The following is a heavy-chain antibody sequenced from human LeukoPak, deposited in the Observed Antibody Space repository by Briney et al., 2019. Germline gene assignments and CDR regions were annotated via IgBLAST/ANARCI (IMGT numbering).Heavy chain of an antibody. Sequence: GESLKISCKGSGYSFTSYWIGWVRQMPGKGLEWMGIIYPGDSDTRYSPSFQGQVTISADKSVSTAYLQWSSLKASDTAMYYCARSPYSSSWYIYFQHWGQGTLVTVSS. CDR1: GYSFTSYW. CDR3: ARSPYSSSWYIYFQH. J-gene: IGHJ1*01. CDR2: IYPGDSDT. D-gene: IGHD6-13*01. V-gene: IGHV5-51*01.